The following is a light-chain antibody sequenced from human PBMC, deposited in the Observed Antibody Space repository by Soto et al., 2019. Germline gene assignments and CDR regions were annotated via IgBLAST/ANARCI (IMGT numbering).Light chain of an antibody. V-gene: IGLV2-14*03. CDR2: DVS. CDR1: SSDVNDYNF. Sequence: QSALTQPASVSGSPGQSITISCTGVSSDVNDYNFVSWYQQHPGKAPKLIMCDVSQRPSGVSDRFSGSRSGNTASLTISGLQAEDEVDYYCSSYPSTNTVVFGGGTKLTVL. CDR3: SSYPSTNTVV. J-gene: IGLJ3*02.